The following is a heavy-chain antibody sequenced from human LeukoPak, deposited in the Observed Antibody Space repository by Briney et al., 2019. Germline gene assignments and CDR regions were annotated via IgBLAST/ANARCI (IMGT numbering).Heavy chain of an antibody. D-gene: IGHD3-10*01. CDR1: GYTFTGYY. CDR2: IDPNSGGT. Sequence: ASVKVSCKASGYTFTGYYIHWVRQATGQGLEWMGWIDPNSGGTIYAQKFQGRVTMTRDTSISTAYMELSRLRSDDTAVYYCARHPSRYYGSGSYYSFMDVWGQGTTITVSS. CDR3: ARHPSRYYGSGSYYSFMDV. J-gene: IGHJ6*02. V-gene: IGHV1-2*02.